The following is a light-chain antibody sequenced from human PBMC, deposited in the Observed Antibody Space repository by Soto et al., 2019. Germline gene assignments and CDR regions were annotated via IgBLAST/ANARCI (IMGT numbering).Light chain of an antibody. CDR1: SSDVGGYNY. CDR3: CSYAGSYTWV. CDR2: DVS. V-gene: IGLV2-11*01. J-gene: IGLJ1*01. Sequence: QLVLTQPRSVSGSPGQSVTISCTGTSSDVGGYNYDSWYQQHPGKAPKLMIYDVSKRPSGVPDRFSGSKSGNTASLTISGLQAEDEAAYYCCSYAGSYTWVFGTGTKLTVL.